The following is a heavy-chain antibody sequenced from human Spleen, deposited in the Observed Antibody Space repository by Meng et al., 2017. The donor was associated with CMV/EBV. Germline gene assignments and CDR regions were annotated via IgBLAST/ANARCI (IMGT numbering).Heavy chain of an antibody. D-gene: IGHD1-26*01. Sequence: SAFTFISYAMSWVRQAPGNGLEWLSVVYSGTTNTYYADSVQGRFTIYRDDFKNTVYLQMNNLRAEDTAVYYCARHQGSGTYYNYLDYWGQGTLVTVSS. CDR2: VYSGTTNT. V-gene: IGHV3-23*03. CDR3: ARHQGSGTYYNYLDY. J-gene: IGHJ4*02. CDR1: AFTFISYA.